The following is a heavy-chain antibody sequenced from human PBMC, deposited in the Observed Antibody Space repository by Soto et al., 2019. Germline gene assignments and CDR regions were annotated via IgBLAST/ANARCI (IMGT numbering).Heavy chain of an antibody. D-gene: IGHD1-26*01. CDR1: GGSISSGGYS. J-gene: IGHJ4*02. Sequence: PSETLSLTCAVSGGSISSGGYSWSWIRQPPGKGLEWIGYIYHSGSTYYNPSLKSRVTISVDRSKNQFSLKLSSVTAADTAVYYCARALGGSYYFDYWGQGTLVTVS. CDR2: IYHSGST. V-gene: IGHV4-30-2*01. CDR3: ARALGGSYYFDY.